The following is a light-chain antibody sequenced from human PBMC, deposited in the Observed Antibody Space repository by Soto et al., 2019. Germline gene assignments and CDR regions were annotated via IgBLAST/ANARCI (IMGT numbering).Light chain of an antibody. J-gene: IGKJ1*01. Sequence: EIVLTQSPATLSLSPGERATLSCRASQSVSSTYLAWYQQKPGQSHSLLIYDACSSATSIPARFSGSGSGTKFTLPVRNHQAKDYALYFNQHHRTFGQGTKVDIK. CDR1: QSVSSTY. CDR2: DAC. CDR3: QHHRT. V-gene: IGKV3D-20*02.